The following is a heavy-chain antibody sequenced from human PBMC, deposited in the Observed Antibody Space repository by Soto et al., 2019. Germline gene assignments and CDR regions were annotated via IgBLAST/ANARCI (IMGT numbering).Heavy chain of an antibody. D-gene: IGHD1-1*01. CDR2: IIPLTETP. Sequence: QVQVVQSGAEVKKPGSSVKVSCKASGGTFSDYAISWVRQAPGHGLERVGGIIPLTETPVYAQTVQGGLTITADEVTSAAYLEMSSLISSDTVLYFCAIGIRNSWTSEFWGQGTVVSVSS. J-gene: IGHJ4*02. V-gene: IGHV1-69*01. CDR1: GGTFSDYA. CDR3: AIGIRNSWTSEF.